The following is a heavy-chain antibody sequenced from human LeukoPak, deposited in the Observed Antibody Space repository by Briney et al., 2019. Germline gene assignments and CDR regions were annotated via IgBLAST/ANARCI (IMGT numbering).Heavy chain of an antibody. V-gene: IGHV1-2*02. Sequence: ASVKVSCKASGYTFTGYYMHWVRQAPGQGLEWMGWINPNSGGTNYAQKLQGRVTMTTDTSTSTAYMELRGLRSDDTAVYYCARGGGLSWFDPWGQGTLVTVSS. J-gene: IGHJ5*02. CDR3: ARGGGLSWFDP. CDR2: INPNSGGT. D-gene: IGHD3/OR15-3a*01. CDR1: GYTFTGYY.